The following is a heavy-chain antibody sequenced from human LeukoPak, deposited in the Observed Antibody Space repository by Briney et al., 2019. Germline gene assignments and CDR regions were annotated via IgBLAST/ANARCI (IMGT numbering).Heavy chain of an antibody. D-gene: IGHD1-26*01. CDR2: IDTDVSST. CDR3: VRGGATLDY. V-gene: IGHV3-74*01. Sequence: GGSLRLSCAASGFTFSNYWMHWVRQAPGKGLVWVPRIDTDVSSTIYADSVKGRFTVSRDNAKNTLFLQMNSLRGEDTAVYYCVRGGATLDYWGQGTLVTVSS. CDR1: GFTFSNYW. J-gene: IGHJ4*02.